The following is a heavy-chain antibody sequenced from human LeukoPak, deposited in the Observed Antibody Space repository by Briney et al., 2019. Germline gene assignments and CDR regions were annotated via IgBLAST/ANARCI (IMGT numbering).Heavy chain of an antibody. CDR1: GFTFSRSD. V-gene: IGHV3-23*01. J-gene: IGHJ5*02. D-gene: IGHD2/OR15-2a*01. Sequence: PGGSLRLSCEASGFTFSRSDMIWVRQAPGKGLEWVAVISASGGSTFYADSVRGRFTISRDNSDNFLYLQLTSLRAEDTAVYHCAKKGNSWSPRFDPWGQGTLVTVSS. CDR3: AKKGNSWSPRFDP. CDR2: ISASGGST.